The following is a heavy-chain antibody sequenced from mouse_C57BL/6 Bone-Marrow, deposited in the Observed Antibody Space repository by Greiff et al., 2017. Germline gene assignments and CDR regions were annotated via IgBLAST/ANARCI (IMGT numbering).Heavy chain of an antibody. D-gene: IGHD2-12*01. CDR1: GFTFTDYY. Sequence: EVKLMESGPVLVKPGPSVKISCKASGFTFTDYYMHWVKQSPGKSLEWIGLVYPYNGGTSYNQKFKGKATLTVDTSSSPAYMELNSLTSEDSAVYDCARDSDFFLTTGFAYWGQGTLVTVSA. CDR3: ARDSDFFLTTGFAY. J-gene: IGHJ3*01. CDR2: VYPYNGGT. V-gene: IGHV1-36*01.